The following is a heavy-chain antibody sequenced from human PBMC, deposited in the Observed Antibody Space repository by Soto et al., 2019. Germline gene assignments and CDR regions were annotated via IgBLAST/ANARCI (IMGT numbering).Heavy chain of an antibody. Sequence: GGSLRLSCAASGFTFGSYSMNWVRQAPGKGLEWVSSISSSSSYIYYADSVKGRFTISRDNAKNSLYLQMNSLRAEDTAVYYCARDLVPAAIYYYYGMDVWGQGTTVTVSS. D-gene: IGHD2-2*02. CDR1: GFTFGSYS. V-gene: IGHV3-21*01. CDR2: ISSSSSYI. CDR3: ARDLVPAAIYYYYGMDV. J-gene: IGHJ6*02.